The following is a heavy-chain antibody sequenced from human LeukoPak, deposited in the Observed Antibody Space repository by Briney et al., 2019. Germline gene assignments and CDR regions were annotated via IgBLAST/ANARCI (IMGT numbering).Heavy chain of an antibody. J-gene: IGHJ4*02. V-gene: IGHV4-59*01. CDR2: IFYSGST. D-gene: IGHD5-24*01. CDR3: AREVAATIDY. CDR1: GGSISSYY. Sequence: SETLSLTCTVSGGSISSYYWSWIRQPPGKGLEWVGYIFYSGSTNYNPSLKSRVTISLDTPKNQFPLKLSSVTAADTAVYYCAREVAATIDYWGQGTLVTVSS.